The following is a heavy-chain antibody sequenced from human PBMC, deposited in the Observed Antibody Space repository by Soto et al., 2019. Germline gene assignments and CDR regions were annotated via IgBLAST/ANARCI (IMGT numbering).Heavy chain of an antibody. CDR2: IKRKTDGGTS. Sequence: EVQLVESGGGLVKPGGSLRLSCTASGFTFSNAWMSWVRQAPGKGLEWVGRIKRKTDGGTSDDAAPVKGRFTISRDDSKHTLYLLMNSLKPEDTAVYYCTTGLYGSGSSGGMDVLGQGTPVTVSS. CDR3: TTGLYGSGSSGGMDV. V-gene: IGHV3-15*01. J-gene: IGHJ6*02. D-gene: IGHD3-10*01. CDR1: GFTFSNAW.